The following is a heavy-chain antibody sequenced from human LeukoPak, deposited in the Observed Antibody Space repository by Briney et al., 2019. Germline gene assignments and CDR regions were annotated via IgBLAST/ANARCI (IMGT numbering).Heavy chain of an antibody. CDR2: INPNGRII. CDR3: VRDLVLVETPGDDFDY. J-gene: IGHJ4*01. Sequence: GGSLRLSCAASGFTFSSYWMHWVRQVPGKGLVWVSRINPNGRIITYADSVKGRFTISRDNAKNTLYLQMTSLRAEDTVVYYCVRDLVLVETPGDDFDYWGQGSLVTVSS. CDR1: GFTFSSYW. D-gene: IGHD2-8*02. V-gene: IGHV3-74*01.